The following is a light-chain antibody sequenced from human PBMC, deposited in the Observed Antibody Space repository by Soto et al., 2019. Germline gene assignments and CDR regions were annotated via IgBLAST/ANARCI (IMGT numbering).Light chain of an antibody. CDR1: QSVRSY. CDR3: QQRSNWPT. CDR2: DAS. J-gene: IGKJ4*01. V-gene: IGKV3-11*01. Sequence: IVLTQSPATLSLSPEERATLACRASQSVRSYLAWYQQKPGQAPRLLIYDASNRATGIPARFSGSGSGTDFTLTISSLEPEDFAVYYCQQRSNWPTFGGGTKVDIK.